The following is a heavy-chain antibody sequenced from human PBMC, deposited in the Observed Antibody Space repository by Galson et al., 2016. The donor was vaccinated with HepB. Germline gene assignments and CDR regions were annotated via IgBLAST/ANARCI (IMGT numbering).Heavy chain of an antibody. CDR3: ARDWLSDYGDYVPYFQQ. J-gene: IGHJ1*01. CDR1: GFTFSSYG. CDR2: ISYDGNNK. Sequence: SLRLSCAASGFTFSSYGMHWVRQAPGKGLDWVAVISYDGNNKYYADSVKGRFPISRDTSNNTPYLQMKSLRAEDTAVYYCARDWLSDYGDYVPYFQQWGQGTLVTVSS. V-gene: IGHV3-30*03. D-gene: IGHD4-17*01.